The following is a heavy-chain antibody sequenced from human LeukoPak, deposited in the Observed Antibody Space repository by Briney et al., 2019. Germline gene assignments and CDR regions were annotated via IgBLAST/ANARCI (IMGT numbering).Heavy chain of an antibody. Sequence: KSGGSLRLSCAASGFTFSSYSMNWVRQAPGKGLEWVSSISSSSSYIYYADSVKGRFTISRDNAKNSLYLQMNSLRAEDTAVYYCAPYNSFDYWGQGTLVTASS. CDR1: GFTFSSYS. V-gene: IGHV3-21*01. J-gene: IGHJ4*02. CDR2: ISSSSSYI. D-gene: IGHD5-24*01. CDR3: APYNSFDY.